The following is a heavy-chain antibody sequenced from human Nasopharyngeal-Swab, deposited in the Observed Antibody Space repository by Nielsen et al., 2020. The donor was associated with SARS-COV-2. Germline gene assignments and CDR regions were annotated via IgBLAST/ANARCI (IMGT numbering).Heavy chain of an antibody. CDR3: ARGDSYGDYFDY. D-gene: IGHD4-17*01. J-gene: IGHJ4*02. CDR2: IFTSGNT. V-gene: IGHV4-61*02. CDR1: GDSIRSGSYY. Sequence: SETLSLTCTVSGDSIRSGSYYWTWIRQPAGAGLEWIGRIFTSGNTHYNPSLKSRVIISIDTSNSQFSLQLSSVTAADTAVYYCARGDSYGDYFDYWGQGTLVTVSS.